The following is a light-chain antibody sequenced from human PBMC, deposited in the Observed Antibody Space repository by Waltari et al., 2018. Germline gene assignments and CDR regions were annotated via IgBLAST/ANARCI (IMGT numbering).Light chain of an antibody. CDR1: NTDIGYYNF. CDR3: ASYTSTNTVV. Sequence: QSALTQPASVSGSPGQSITLSCTGTNTDIGYYNFVSWYQRHPGKAPKLMIFDVTRWSSGVSHRFSGSKSGNTASLTISGLQPEDEADYFCASYTSTNTVVFGGGTRVTVL. V-gene: IGLV2-14*01. J-gene: IGLJ2*01. CDR2: DVT.